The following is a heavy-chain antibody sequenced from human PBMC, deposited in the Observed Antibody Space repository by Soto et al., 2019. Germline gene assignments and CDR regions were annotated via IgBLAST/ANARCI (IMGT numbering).Heavy chain of an antibody. CDR2: IYYSGST. D-gene: IGHD6-6*01. CDR3: ARIWGIAARQGPLTFDF. V-gene: IGHV4-31*03. CDR1: GGSIRSGGYY. J-gene: IGHJ4*02. Sequence: QVRLQESGPGLVKPSQTLSLTCTVSGGSIRSGGYYWSWIRQHPVKGLEWIGYIYYSGSTYYNPSPQSRVTISVDTSKNKFSLRLSSVTAADTAVYYCARIWGIAARQGPLTFDFWGQGTLVTVSS.